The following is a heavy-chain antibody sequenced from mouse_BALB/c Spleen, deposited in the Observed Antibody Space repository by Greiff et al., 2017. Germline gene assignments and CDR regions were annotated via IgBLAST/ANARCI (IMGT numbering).Heavy chain of an antibody. CDR1: GYSITSDYA. V-gene: IGHV3-2*02. J-gene: IGHJ2*01. Sequence: QSGPGLVKPSQSLSLTCTVTGYSITSDYAWNWIRQFPGNKLEWMGYISYSGSTSYNPSLKSRISITRDTSKNQFFLQLNSVTTEDTATYYCARLGLRYFDYWGQGTTLTVSS. CDR2: ISYSGST. CDR3: ARLGLRYFDY. D-gene: IGHD2-4*01.